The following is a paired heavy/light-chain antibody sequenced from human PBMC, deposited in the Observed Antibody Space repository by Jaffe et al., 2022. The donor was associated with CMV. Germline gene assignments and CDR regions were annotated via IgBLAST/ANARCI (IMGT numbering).Heavy chain of an antibody. J-gene: IGHJ6*02. CDR3: ARDPFFGVVPRYGLDV. D-gene: IGHD3-3*01. Sequence: QVQLAESGGGLVKPGGSLRLSCTASGFIFSDYYMSWIRQAPGKGLEWVSLISNSGSSVSYADSVKGRFTISRDNGKNSVFLQMNSLRDEDTAVYYCARDPFFGVVPRYGLDVWGQGTTVTVS. V-gene: IGHV3-11*01. CDR1: GFIFSDYY. CDR2: ISNSGSSV.
Light chain of an antibody. V-gene: IGKV3-20*01. CDR1: QSVSSSY. CDR2: GAS. CDR3: QQYGSSVT. J-gene: IGKJ3*01. Sequence: DIVLTQSPGTLSLSPGERATLSCRASQSVSSSYLAWYQQKPGQAPKLLIYGASSRATGIPDRFSGSGSGTDFTLTISRLEPDDFAVYYCQQYGSSVTFGPGTKVDIK.